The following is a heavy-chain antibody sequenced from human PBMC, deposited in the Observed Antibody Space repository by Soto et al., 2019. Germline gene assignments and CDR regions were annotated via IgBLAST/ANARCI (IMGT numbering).Heavy chain of an antibody. J-gene: IGHJ5*02. D-gene: IGHD6-6*01. CDR2: MNPNSGNT. Sequence: GGSVGPCKASGYTFTSCDINWVRDAAGQGLEWMGWMNPNSGNTGYAQKFQGRVTMTRNTSISTAYMELSSLRSEDTAVYYCARDGYSSSSGYNWFDPWGQGTLVTVSS. V-gene: IGHV1-8*01. CDR3: ARDGYSSSSGYNWFDP. CDR1: GYTFTSCD.